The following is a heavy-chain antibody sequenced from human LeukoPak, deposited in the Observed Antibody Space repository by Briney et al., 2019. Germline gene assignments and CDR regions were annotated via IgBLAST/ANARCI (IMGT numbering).Heavy chain of an antibody. CDR3: ARDPQVYYDSSGYYYYYYMDV. D-gene: IGHD3-22*01. J-gene: IGHJ6*03. V-gene: IGHV1-69*05. CDR1: GGTFSSYA. CDR2: IIPIFGTA. Sequence: KISCKAPGGTFSSYAISWVRQAPGQGLEWMGRIIPIFGTANYAQKFQGRVTITTDESTSTAYMEPSSLRSEDTAVYYCARDPQVYYDSSGYYYYYYMDVWGKGTTVTVSS.